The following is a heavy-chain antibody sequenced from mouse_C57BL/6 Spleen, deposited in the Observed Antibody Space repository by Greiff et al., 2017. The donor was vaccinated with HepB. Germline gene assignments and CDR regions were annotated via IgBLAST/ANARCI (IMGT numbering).Heavy chain of an antibody. V-gene: IGHV14-1*01. Sequence: VQLQQSGAELVRPGASVKLSCTASGFNIKDYYMHWVKQRPEQGLEWIGRIDPEDGDTEYAPKFQGKATMTADTSSNTAYLQLSSLTSEDTAVYYCTTYYYGSYAMDYWGQGTSVTVSS. CDR3: TTYYYGSYAMDY. CDR1: GFNIKDYY. CDR2: IDPEDGDT. J-gene: IGHJ4*01. D-gene: IGHD1-1*01.